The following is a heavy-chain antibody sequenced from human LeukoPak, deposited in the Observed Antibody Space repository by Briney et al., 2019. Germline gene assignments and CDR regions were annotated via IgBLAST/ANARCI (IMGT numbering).Heavy chain of an antibody. V-gene: IGHV3-53*01. CDR1: GFTVSRNY. J-gene: IGHJ4*02. CDR3: VRSPLWFGDLSELD. Sequence: PGGSLRLSCAASGFTVSRNYMSWVRQAPGRGLEWVSVLYGDGTTFYADSVKGRFTVSRDNSKNTLYLRMDSLRAEDTAVYYCVRSPLWFGDLSELDWGQGTLVTVSS. CDR2: LYGDGTT. D-gene: IGHD3-10*01.